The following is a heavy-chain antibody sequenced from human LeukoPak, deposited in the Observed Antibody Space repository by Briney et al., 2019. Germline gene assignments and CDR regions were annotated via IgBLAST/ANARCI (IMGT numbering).Heavy chain of an antibody. Sequence: SQTLSLTCAVPGGSVSSDNYYWSWIRQPPGKGLEWIGYIYHSGSTYCSPSLKSLVSISVVTSKNQFSLKLSSVSAVPTATSYCASVERGGSGGFQPWGQGTLVTVSS. CDR2: IYHSGST. CDR3: ASVERGGSGGFQP. D-gene: IGHD3-10*01. J-gene: IGHJ1*01. V-gene: IGHV4-30-4*01. CDR1: GGSVSSDNYY.